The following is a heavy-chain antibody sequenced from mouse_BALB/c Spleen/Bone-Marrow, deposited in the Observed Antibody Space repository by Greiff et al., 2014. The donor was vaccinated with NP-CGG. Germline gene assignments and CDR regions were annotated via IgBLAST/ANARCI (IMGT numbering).Heavy chain of an antibody. V-gene: IGHV1-80*01. CDR3: AKVTTGFAY. CDR1: GYAFSSYW. J-gene: IGHJ3*01. CDR2: IYPGDGDT. Sequence: QVQLKHSGAELVRPGSSVKISCKASGYAFSSYWVTWVKQRSGQGLEWIGQIYPGDGDTNYNGKFKDKVTLTADKSSGAAYMQLSSLTPEDSAVYLCAKVTTGFAYWGQGTLVTVSA. D-gene: IGHD2-2*01.